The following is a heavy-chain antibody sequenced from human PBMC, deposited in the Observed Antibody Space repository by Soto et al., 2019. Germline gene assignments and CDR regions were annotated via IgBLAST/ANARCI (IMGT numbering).Heavy chain of an antibody. CDR2: IKQDGSEK. CDR1: GFTFSSYW. V-gene: IGHV3-7*04. Sequence: LRLSCAASGFTFSSYWMSWVRQAPGKGLEWVANIKQDGSEKYYVDSVKGRFTISRDNAKNSLYLQMNSLRAEDTAVYYCARGGGILLRYFDYWGQGTLVTVSS. CDR3: ARGGGILLRYFDY. J-gene: IGHJ4*02. D-gene: IGHD6-13*01.